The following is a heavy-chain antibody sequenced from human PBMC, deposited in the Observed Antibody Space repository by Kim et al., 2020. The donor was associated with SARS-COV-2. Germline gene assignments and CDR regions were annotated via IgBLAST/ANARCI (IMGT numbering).Heavy chain of an antibody. V-gene: IGHV4-30-4*01. J-gene: IGHJ4*02. CDR3: ARARATSITIFGVVIVHNFDY. CDR1: GGSISSGDYY. CDR2: IYYSVST. Sequence: SETLSLTCTVSGGSISSGDYYWSWIRQPPGKGLEWIGYIYYSVSTYYNPSLKSRVTISVDTSKNQFSLKLSSVTAADTAVYYCARARATSITIFGVVIVHNFDYWGQGTLAT. D-gene: IGHD3-3*01.